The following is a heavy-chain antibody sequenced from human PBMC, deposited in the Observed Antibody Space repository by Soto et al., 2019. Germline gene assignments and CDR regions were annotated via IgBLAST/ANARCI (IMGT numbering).Heavy chain of an antibody. D-gene: IGHD4-17*01. CDR1: GFTFSSYA. V-gene: IGHV3-30-3*01. Sequence: QVQLVESGGGVVQPGRSLRLSCAASGFTFSSYAMHWVRQAPGKGLEWVAVISYDGSNKYYADSVKGRFTISRDNSKNPLYLQMNSLRAEDTAVYYGARVYGDYAIDYWGQGTLVTVSS. J-gene: IGHJ4*02. CDR2: ISYDGSNK. CDR3: ARVYGDYAIDY.